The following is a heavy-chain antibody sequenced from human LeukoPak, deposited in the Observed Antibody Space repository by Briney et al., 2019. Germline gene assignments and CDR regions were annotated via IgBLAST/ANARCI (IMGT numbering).Heavy chain of an antibody. CDR3: ARSWIEDYYYGMDV. CDR1: GYTFTSYA. CDR2: INADNGNT. J-gene: IGHJ6*04. Sequence: GATVKVSSTASGYTFTSYAIHWVRQAPGQRLEWMGWINADNGNTKYTQNFQGRVTITRDTSATTAYMELSSLRSEDTAVYYCARSWIEDYYYGMDVWGKGTAVTVSS. V-gene: IGHV1-3*01. D-gene: IGHD2-2*03.